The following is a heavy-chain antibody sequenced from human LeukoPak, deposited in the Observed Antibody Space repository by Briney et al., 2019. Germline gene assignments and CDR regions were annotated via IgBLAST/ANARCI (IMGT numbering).Heavy chain of an antibody. CDR1: GGSISSGGYY. D-gene: IGHD6-6*01. Sequence: SQTLSLTCTVSGGSISSGGYYWSWIRQPPGKGLEWIGYIYHSGSTYYNPSLKSRVTISVDRSKNQFSLRLSSVTAADTAVYYCAREVAARASLGDWGQGTLVTVSS. J-gene: IGHJ4*02. V-gene: IGHV4-30-2*01. CDR2: IYHSGST. CDR3: AREVAARASLGD.